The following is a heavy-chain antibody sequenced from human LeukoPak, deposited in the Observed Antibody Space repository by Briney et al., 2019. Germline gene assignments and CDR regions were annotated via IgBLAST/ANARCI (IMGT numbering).Heavy chain of an antibody. J-gene: IGHJ1*01. V-gene: IGHV4-59*08. D-gene: IGHD3-22*01. Sequence: ASETLSLTCTVSGASISSYYWSWIRQPPGQGLDWIGYISDSGSTYYNPSLKSRVTISVDTSKNQFSLKLSSVTAADTAVYYCASPYYYDSSGIEHWGQGTLVTVSS. CDR2: ISDSGST. CDR1: GASISSYY. CDR3: ASPYYYDSSGIEH.